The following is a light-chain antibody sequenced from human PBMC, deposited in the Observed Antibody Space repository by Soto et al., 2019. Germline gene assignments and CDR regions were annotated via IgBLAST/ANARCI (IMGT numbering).Light chain of an antibody. CDR1: QGISNY. CDR2: AAS. J-gene: IGKJ1*01. CDR3: QKYNSAPWT. V-gene: IGKV1-27*01. Sequence: DIQMTQSPSSLSASVGDRVTITCRASQGISNYLAWYQQNPGKVPKLLIYAASNLQSGLPPRFSGSGSGTGFTLTIRSLQPEDVATYYCQKYNSAPWTFGQGTKVEIK.